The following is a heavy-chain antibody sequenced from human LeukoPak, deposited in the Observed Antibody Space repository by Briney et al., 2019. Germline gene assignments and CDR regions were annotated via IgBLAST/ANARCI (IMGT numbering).Heavy chain of an antibody. CDR2: IYYSGST. D-gene: IGHD2-15*01. J-gene: IGHJ5*02. CDR3: ARAAGSLNRSGGSCYSSVLEWFDP. Sequence: PSETLSLTCTVSGGSISSGGYYWSWIRQHPGKGLEWIGYIYYSGSTYYNPSLKSRVTISVDTSKNQFSLKLSSVTAADTAVYYCARAAGSLNRSGGSCYSSVLEWFDPWGQGTLVTVSS. V-gene: IGHV4-31*03. CDR1: GGSISSGGYY.